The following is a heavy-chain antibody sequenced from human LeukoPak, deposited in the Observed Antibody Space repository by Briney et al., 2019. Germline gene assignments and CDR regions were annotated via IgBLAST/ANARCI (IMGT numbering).Heavy chain of an antibody. V-gene: IGHV3-74*01. J-gene: IGHJ6*03. D-gene: IGHD1-1*01. CDR2: INSDGSST. Sequence: GGSLRLSCTASGFTFSSYWMHWVRQAPGKGLVWVSRINSDGSSTSYADSVKGGFTIYRDNAKNTLYLQMNSLRAEDTAVYYCARGTSGTTAYYYYMDVWGKGTTVTISS. CDR1: GFTFSSYW. CDR3: ARGTSGTTAYYYYMDV.